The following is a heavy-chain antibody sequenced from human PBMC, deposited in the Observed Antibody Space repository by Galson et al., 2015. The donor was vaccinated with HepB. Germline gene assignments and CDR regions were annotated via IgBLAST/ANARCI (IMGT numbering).Heavy chain of an antibody. D-gene: IGHD3-22*01. V-gene: IGHV1-46*01. J-gene: IGHJ3*02. Sequence: SVKVSCKASGYTFTSYYMHWVRQAPGQGLEWMGIINPSGGSTSYAQKFQGRVTMTRDTSTSTVYMELSSLRSEDTAVYYCAREDTMIFDAFDIWGQGTMVTVSS. CDR3: AREDTMIFDAFDI. CDR2: INPSGGST. CDR1: GYTFTSYY.